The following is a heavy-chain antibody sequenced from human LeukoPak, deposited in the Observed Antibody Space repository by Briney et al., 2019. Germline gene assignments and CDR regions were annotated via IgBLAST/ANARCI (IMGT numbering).Heavy chain of an antibody. Sequence: GGSLRLSCAASGFTVSSNYMSWVRQAPGKGLEWVSVIYSDGSTYDADSVKGRFTISRDNSKSTLYLHMNSLRAEDTAVYYCASGTNAWDAFDIWGQGTMVTVSS. J-gene: IGHJ3*02. CDR3: ASGTNAWDAFDI. CDR2: IYSDGST. V-gene: IGHV3-53*01. D-gene: IGHD2-2*01. CDR1: GFTVSSNY.